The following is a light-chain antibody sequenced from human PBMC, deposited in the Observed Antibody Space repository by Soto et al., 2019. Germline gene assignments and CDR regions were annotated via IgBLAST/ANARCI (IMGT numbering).Light chain of an antibody. J-gene: IGKJ5*01. CDR3: QQYGSSPIT. V-gene: IGKV3-20*01. CDR1: QRVSSSY. CDR2: DAS. Sequence: EIVLTQSPGTLSLSPGERATLSCRASQRVSSSYLAWYQQKPGQAPRLLIYDASSRATGLPDRFSGGGSGTDFTLTISRLEPEDFAVYYCQQYGSSPITFGQGARLEI.